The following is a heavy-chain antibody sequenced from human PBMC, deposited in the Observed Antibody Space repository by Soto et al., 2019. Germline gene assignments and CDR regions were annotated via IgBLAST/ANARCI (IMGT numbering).Heavy chain of an antibody. D-gene: IGHD1-26*01. Sequence: PSETLSLTCTVSGGSVSSYYWSCIRQPPGKGLEWIGYIYYTGSTNYNPSLKSRVTMSVDTSKNQFSLKLSSVTAADTAVYYCARDQGGSYGGVDYWGQGTLVTVSS. CDR3: ARDQGGSYGGVDY. V-gene: IGHV4-59*02. J-gene: IGHJ4*02. CDR2: IYYTGST. CDR1: GGSVSSYY.